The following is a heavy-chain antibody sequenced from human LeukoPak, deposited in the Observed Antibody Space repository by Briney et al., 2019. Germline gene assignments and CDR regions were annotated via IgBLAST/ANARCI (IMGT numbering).Heavy chain of an antibody. Sequence: GGSLRLSCAASGFXFSSYWIHWVRQAPGKGLVWVSRINSDGSSIRYADSVKGRFTISRDNAKKTLYLQMNSLRAEDTAVYHCARSHYYDNSGQFYYYYGLDVWGQGTTVTVSS. CDR3: ARSHYYDNSGQFYYYYGLDV. D-gene: IGHD3-22*01. V-gene: IGHV3-74*01. CDR1: GFXFSSYW. CDR2: INSDGSSI. J-gene: IGHJ6*02.